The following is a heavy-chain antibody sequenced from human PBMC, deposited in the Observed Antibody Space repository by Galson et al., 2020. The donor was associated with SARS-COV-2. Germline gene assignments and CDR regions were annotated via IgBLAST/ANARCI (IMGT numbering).Heavy chain of an antibody. J-gene: IGHJ3*01. CDR3: ARAKGDYYDTSGYYTLDYAFNV. CDR1: VGPFSNHT. D-gene: IGHD3-22*01. Sequence: SVKVSCKASVGPFSNHTISWVRQAPGQGLEWMGRVIPMFALANYAQKFQARVTITADKTKNTAYMELGSLRSEDTAVYYCARAKGDYYDTSGYYTLDYAFNVGGQGTMVTVSS. V-gene: IGHV1-69*02. CDR2: VIPMFALA.